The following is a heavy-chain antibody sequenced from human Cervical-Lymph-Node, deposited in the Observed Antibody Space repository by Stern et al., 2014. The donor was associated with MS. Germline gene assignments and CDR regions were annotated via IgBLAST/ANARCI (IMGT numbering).Heavy chain of an antibody. CDR2: VYPDDSDA. CDR3: AKGAPPDS. CDR1: GYMFTNYW. V-gene: IGHV5-51*03. D-gene: IGHD4/OR15-4a*01. J-gene: IGHJ5*01. Sequence: EVQLVQSAPQVRKAGESLKISCQASGYMFTNYWIGWVRQMPGKGLEWMGLVYPDDSDARYSPSFQGQVTISADKSTGTASLHWSTLKASDSAIYYCAKGAPPDSWGQGTLVTVSS.